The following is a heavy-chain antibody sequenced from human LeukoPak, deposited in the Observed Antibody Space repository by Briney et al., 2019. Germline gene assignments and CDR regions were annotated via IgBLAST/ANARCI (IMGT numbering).Heavy chain of an antibody. Sequence: PSETLSLTRTVSGGSISSYYWSWIRQPPGKGLEWIGYIYYSGSTNYNPSLKSRVTISVDTSKPQFSLKLSSVTAADTAVYYCARHNPYYDYVWGSYRPNPWSDPWGQGTLVTVSS. J-gene: IGHJ5*02. CDR2: IYYSGST. CDR3: ARHNPYYDYVWGSYRPNPWSDP. V-gene: IGHV4-59*08. D-gene: IGHD3-16*02. CDR1: GGSISSYY.